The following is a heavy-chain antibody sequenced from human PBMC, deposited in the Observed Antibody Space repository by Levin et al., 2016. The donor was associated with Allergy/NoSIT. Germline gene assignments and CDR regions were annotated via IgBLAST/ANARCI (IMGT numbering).Heavy chain of an antibody. CDR3: AKEGEYYGSGRWFDP. Sequence: GESLKISCAVSGFTVSSNYMSWVRQAPGKGLEWASVIYSGGSTYHADSVKGRFTISRDNSKNTLYLQMNSLRAEDTAVYYCAKEGEYYGSGRWFDPWGQGTLVTVSS. V-gene: IGHV3-66*01. CDR2: IYSGGST. CDR1: GFTVSSNY. D-gene: IGHD3-10*01. J-gene: IGHJ5*02.